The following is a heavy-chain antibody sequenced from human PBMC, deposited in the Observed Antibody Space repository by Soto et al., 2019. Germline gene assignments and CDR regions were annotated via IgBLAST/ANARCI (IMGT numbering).Heavy chain of an antibody. CDR1: GGSISSTNW. CDR2: IYHSGST. D-gene: IGHD1-1*01. Sequence: QVQLQESGPGLVKPSGTLSLTCAVSGGSISSTNWWSWVRQSPGKGLEWIGEIYHSGSTNYNPSLKSRVTMSLDKSKNQSSLKLASVTAAGTDVYYCATEERRALAYWGQGSLFTVSS. V-gene: IGHV4-4*02. CDR3: ATEERRALAY. J-gene: IGHJ4*02.